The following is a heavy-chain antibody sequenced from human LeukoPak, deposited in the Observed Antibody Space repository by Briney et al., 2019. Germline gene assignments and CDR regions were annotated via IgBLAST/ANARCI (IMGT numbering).Heavy chain of an antibody. V-gene: IGHV3-23*01. D-gene: IGHD3-10*01. CDR1: GFTFSNYA. CDR3: AREATMVRGVINYFDY. J-gene: IGHJ4*02. Sequence: GGSLRLSCAASGFTFSNYAMTWVRQAPGKGLEWVSAISASDGSTYYADSVKGRFTISRDNSKNTLYLQMNSLRAEDTAVYYCAREATMVRGVINYFDYWGQGTLVTVSS. CDR2: ISASDGST.